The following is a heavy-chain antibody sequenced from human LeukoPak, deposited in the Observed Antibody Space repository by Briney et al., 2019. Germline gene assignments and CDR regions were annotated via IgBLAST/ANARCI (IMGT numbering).Heavy chain of an antibody. Sequence: PSETLSLTCTVSGVSISSYYWSWIRQPPGKGLEWIGYIYYSGSTNYNPSLKSRVTISVDTSKNQFSLKLSSVTAADTAVYYCARTLLYNGLRWFAPWGQGTLVTVSS. V-gene: IGHV4-59*01. CDR2: IYYSGST. J-gene: IGHJ5*02. CDR3: ARTLLYNGLRWFAP. CDR1: GVSISSYY. D-gene: IGHD2-2*02.